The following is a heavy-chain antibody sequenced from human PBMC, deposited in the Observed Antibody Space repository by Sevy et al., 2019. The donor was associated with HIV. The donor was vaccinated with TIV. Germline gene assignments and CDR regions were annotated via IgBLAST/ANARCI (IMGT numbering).Heavy chain of an antibody. J-gene: IGHJ4*02. D-gene: IGHD2-15*01. Sequence: GGSLRLSCAASGFSFSSFWMSWVRQSPGKGLEWVANIKEDGSEKYYADSVKGRFTISRDNAKNSLYLQMNSLRAEDTAGYYCAGEGQWSHPGDYWGQGTLVTVSS. CDR1: GFSFSSFW. V-gene: IGHV3-7*01. CDR2: IKEDGSEK. CDR3: AGEGQWSHPGDY.